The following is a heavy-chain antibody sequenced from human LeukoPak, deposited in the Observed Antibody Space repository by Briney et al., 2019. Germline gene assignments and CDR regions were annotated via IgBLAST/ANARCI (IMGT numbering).Heavy chain of an antibody. CDR2: ISSSSSYI. CDR3: AREGPLTYCSGGSCYNGPFDY. D-gene: IGHD2-15*01. J-gene: IGHJ4*02. V-gene: IGHV3-21*01. Sequence: PGGSLRLSCAASGFTFSSYSMNWVRQAPGKGLEWVSSISSSSSYIYYADSVKGRFTISRDNAKNSLYLQMNSLRAGDTAVYYCAREGPLTYCSGGSCYNGPFDYWGQGTLVTVSS. CDR1: GFTFSSYS.